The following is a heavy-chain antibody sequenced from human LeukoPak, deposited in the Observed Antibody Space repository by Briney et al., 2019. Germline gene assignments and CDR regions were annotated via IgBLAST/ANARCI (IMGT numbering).Heavy chain of an antibody. J-gene: IGHJ6*03. D-gene: IGHD3-22*01. CDR2: INPNSGGT. V-gene: IGHV1-2*02. CDR3: AGSHYYDSSGYYDCYYMDV. CDR1: GYTFTGYY. Sequence: ASVKVSCKASGYTFTGYYMHWVRQAPGQGLEWMGWINPNSGGTNYAQKFQGRVTMTRDTSISTAYMELSRLRSDDTAVYYCAGSHYYDSSGYYDCYYMDVWGKGTTVTVSS.